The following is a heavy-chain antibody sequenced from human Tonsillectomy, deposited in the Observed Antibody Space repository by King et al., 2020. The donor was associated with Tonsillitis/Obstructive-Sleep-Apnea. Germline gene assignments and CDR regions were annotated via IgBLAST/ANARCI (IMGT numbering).Heavy chain of an antibody. CDR3: ACHERASASHYPALLYS. Sequence: QLQESGPGLVKPSETLSLTCTVSGGSISSNTYYWGWIRQPPGKGLEWIGSIYYSGSSYYNPSLKSRVTISVDTSKNQFSLKLNSVTAADTAVYYCACHERASASHYPALLYSLGQRTLVTVSS. J-gene: IGHJ4*02. D-gene: IGHD3-10*01. CDR2: IYYSGSS. CDR1: GGSISSNTYY. V-gene: IGHV4-39*01.